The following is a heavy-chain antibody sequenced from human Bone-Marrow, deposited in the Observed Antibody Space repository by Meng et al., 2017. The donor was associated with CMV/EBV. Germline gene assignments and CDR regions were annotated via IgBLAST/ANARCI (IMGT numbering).Heavy chain of an antibody. Sequence: DSVSINSAAGNWIRQSPSRGLEWLGRTNYKSKWYNDYAVSVKSRISINLETSKNEFSLQLNTVTPEDTAVYYCARDPNTPGTYQFDRWGQGTVVTVSS. J-gene: IGHJ5*02. CDR2: TNYKSKWYN. D-gene: IGHD1-7*01. CDR1: DSVSINSAA. CDR3: ARDPNTPGTYQFDR. V-gene: IGHV6-1*01.